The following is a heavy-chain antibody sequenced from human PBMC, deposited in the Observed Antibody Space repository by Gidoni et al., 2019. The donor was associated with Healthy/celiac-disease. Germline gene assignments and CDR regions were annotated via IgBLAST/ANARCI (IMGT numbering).Heavy chain of an antibody. CDR1: GFTFSNAW. J-gene: IGHJ6*02. Sequence: EVQLVESGGGLVKPGGSLRLSCAASGFTFSNAWMNWVRQAPGKGLEWVGRIKSKTDGGTTDYAAPVKGRFTISRDDSKNTLYLQMNSLKTEDTAVYYCTTDPSWYQLHRYYYYYGMDVWGQGTTVTVSS. CDR3: TTDPSWYQLHRYYYYYGMDV. CDR2: IKSKTDGGTT. V-gene: IGHV3-15*07. D-gene: IGHD2-2*01.